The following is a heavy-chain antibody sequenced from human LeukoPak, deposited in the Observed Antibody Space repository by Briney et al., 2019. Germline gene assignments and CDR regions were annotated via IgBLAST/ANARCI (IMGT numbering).Heavy chain of an antibody. Sequence: QVQLQESGPGLVKPSDTLSLSCTVSGCSRSGSCALCIRQRPGRGLDWIAYMYNSGSTNYNPSLKSRVTISIDTSKNQFSLKLSSLTAADTAIYYCARGIESYGDYGYWGQGILVTVSS. J-gene: IGHJ4*02. D-gene: IGHD4-17*01. CDR3: ARGIESYGDYGY. CDR2: MYNSGST. V-gene: IGHV4-59*01. CDR1: GCSRSGSC.